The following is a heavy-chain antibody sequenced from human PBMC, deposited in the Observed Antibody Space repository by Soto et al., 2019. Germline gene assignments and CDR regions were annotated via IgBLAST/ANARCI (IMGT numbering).Heavy chain of an antibody. V-gene: IGHV3-33*03. CDR3: AKVRSGTHAYHHHMTV. CDR1: GFTFSRYG. Sequence: QVQLVESGGGVVQPGSSLRLSCAASGFTFSRYGMYWVRQAPGKGLECVAIIWYDGSKKYDADSVKGRFTISRDNSKNTPFLHMNLLSTSHTAIYYGAKVRSGTHAYHHHMTVWSKGTTVTATS. CDR2: IWYDGSKK. D-gene: IGHD1-1*01. J-gene: IGHJ6*03.